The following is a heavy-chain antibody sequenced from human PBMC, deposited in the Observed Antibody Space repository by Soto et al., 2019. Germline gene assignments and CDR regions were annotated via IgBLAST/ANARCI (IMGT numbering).Heavy chain of an antibody. J-gene: IGHJ6*02. D-gene: IGHD2-21*02. CDR2: ISYDGSNT. CDR1: GFTFSTYA. Sequence: QVQLVESGGGVVQPGRSLRLSCAASGFTFSTYAMHWVRQAPGKGLEWVALISYDGSNTYYADSVKGRLTISRDNSKSTLDRQTNSLSAEDTAVYYCATELAYWGGDCSPTYYYHYDGIDVWGQGTTVTVSS. CDR3: ATELAYWGGDCSPTYYYHYDGIDV. V-gene: IGHV3-30*03.